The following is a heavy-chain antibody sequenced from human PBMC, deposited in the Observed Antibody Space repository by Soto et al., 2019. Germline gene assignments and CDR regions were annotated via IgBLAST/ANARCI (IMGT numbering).Heavy chain of an antibody. Sequence: GGSLRLSCSASGFSFGCYSMTGVRQAPGKGLEWVGFIRRRAYGESTEYAASVKDRFTISRDDSKIIAYLQMHSLRIEDTAVYYCVRNRRDFWTGYSFFDQWGEGTQVTVS. J-gene: IGHJ4*02. CDR2: IRRRAYGEST. CDR1: GFSFGCYS. V-gene: IGHV3-49*02. CDR3: VRNRRDFWTGYSFFDQ. D-gene: IGHD3-3*01.